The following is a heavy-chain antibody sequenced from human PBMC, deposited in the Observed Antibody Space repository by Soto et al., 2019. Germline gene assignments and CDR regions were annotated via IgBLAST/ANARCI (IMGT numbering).Heavy chain of an antibody. CDR3: VRGGNPYHYATSGPGTFDK. CDR2: TSFSGYT. V-gene: IGHV4-30-4*01. D-gene: IGHD1-26*01. Sequence: QVQLQESGPGLVKPSQTLSLTCSVSGDSVSSGDSYWSWIRQPPGKALEWIGYTSFSGYTSYGPSLKSRVTISVDMSKSQFSLRLTSVPAADTAVYYCVRGGNPYHYATSGPGTFDKWGQGTLVSVSS. J-gene: IGHJ4*02. CDR1: GDSVSSGDSY.